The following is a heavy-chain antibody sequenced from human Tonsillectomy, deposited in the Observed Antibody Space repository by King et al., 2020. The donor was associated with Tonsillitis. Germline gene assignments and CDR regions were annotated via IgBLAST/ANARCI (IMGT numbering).Heavy chain of an antibody. V-gene: IGHV3-30*18. J-gene: IGHJ2*01. CDR3: AKDGIGLSDWYFYL. Sequence: VQLVESGGGVVQPGTSLRLSCAASGFTFGNYGMHWVRQAPGKGLEWVALIAYDASYENYADSVKGRFTISRDNSKNTLYLEMNSLRVEDTAVYYCAKDGIGLSDWYFYLWGRGTLVTVSS. CDR1: GFTFGNYG. D-gene: IGHD3-16*01. CDR2: IAYDASYE.